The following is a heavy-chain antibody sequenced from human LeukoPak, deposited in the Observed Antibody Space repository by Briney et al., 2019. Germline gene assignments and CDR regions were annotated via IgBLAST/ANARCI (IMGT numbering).Heavy chain of an antibody. J-gene: IGHJ3*02. D-gene: IGHD3-10*01. CDR2: IGASGSST. CDR1: DFLFSSYA. V-gene: IGHV3-23*01. Sequence: GGSLRLSCAASDFLFSSYAMNWVRQAPGKGLEWVSVIGASGSSTYYADSVKGRFIISRDNSKTTLYLQMNSLRAEDTAVYYCARGLSSVNDAFDIWGQGTMVTVSS. CDR3: ARGLSSVNDAFDI.